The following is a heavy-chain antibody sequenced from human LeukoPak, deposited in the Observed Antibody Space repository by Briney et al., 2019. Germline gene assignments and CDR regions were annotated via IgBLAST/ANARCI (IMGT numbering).Heavy chain of an antibody. D-gene: IGHD6-13*01. CDR3: ARVLYSSSWFLYCFDP. V-gene: IGHV1-69*13. J-gene: IGHJ5*02. CDR1: GGTFSSYA. CDR2: IIPIFGTA. Sequence: EASVKVSCKASGGTFSSYAISWVRQAPGQGLEWMGGIIPIFGTANYAQKFQGRVTITADESTSTAYMELSSLRSEDTAVYYCARVLYSSSWFLYCFDPGGREPLVTVS.